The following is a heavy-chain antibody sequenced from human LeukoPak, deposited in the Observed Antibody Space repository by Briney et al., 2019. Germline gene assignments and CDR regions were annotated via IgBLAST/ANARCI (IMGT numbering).Heavy chain of an antibody. D-gene: IGHD6-13*01. Sequence: SETLSLTCAGYAGSFSGYYWSWIRQPPGKGPEWIGEINHSGSTNYNPSLKSRVTISVDTSKNQFSLKLSSVTAADTAVYYCARGQGSSSWFDFDYWGQGTLVTVSP. V-gene: IGHV4-34*01. CDR3: ARGQGSSSWFDFDY. CDR1: AGSFSGYY. J-gene: IGHJ4*02. CDR2: INHSGST.